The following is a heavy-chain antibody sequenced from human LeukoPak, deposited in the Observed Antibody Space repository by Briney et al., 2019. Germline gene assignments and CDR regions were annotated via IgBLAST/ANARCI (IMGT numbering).Heavy chain of an antibody. J-gene: IGHJ4*02. V-gene: IGHV4-34*01. CDR2: IYYSGST. CDR1: GGSFSGYY. D-gene: IGHD3-16*01. CDR3: TRAFGLGSHFDY. Sequence: SETLSLTCAVYGGSFSGYYWSWIRQPPGKGLEWIGNIYYSGSTYYNPSLKSRVTISVDTSKNQFSLKLTSVTAADTAVYYCTRAFGLGSHFDYWGQGTLVTVSS.